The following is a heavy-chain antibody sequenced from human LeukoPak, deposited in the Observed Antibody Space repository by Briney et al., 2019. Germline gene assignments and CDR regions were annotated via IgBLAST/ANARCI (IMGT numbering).Heavy chain of an antibody. CDR2: IYYSGRT. D-gene: IGHD6-19*01. CDR3: ARVRYSSGWYSYYFDY. V-gene: IGHV4-59*01. J-gene: IGHJ4*02. CDR1: GGSISSYY. Sequence: SETLSLTCTVSGGSISSYYWTWIRQPPGKALEWIGYIYYSGRTSYNPSLRSRVTISVDTSKNQLSLKLSSVTAADTAVYYCARVRYSSGWYSYYFDYWGQGTLVTVSS.